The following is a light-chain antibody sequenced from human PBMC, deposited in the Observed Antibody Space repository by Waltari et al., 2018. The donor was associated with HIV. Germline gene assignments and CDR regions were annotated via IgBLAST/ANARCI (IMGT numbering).Light chain of an antibody. CDR3: QQYGSSPPRT. J-gene: IGKJ1*01. CDR2: GAA. V-gene: IGKV3-20*01. Sequence: EIVLTQSPGTLSLSPGERATLSCRASQSVRNSYLAWYQQKPGQAPRLLIYGAASRATGITDRCSGSGSGTDFTLTISRLEPEDFAVYYCQQYGSSPPRTFGQGTKVEIK. CDR1: QSVRNSY.